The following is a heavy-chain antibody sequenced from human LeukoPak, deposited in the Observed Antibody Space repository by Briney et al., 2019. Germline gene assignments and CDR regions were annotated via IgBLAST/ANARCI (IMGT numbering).Heavy chain of an antibody. J-gene: IGHJ4*02. D-gene: IGHD6-19*01. CDR1: GGTFSNHA. V-gene: IGHV1-69*04. CDR2: IIPILGIA. Sequence: SVKVSCKASGGTFSNHAISWVRQAPGQGLEWVGRIIPILGIASYAQKFQGRVTITADKSTSTAYMELSSLRSEDTAVYSCAREGAVAGTGFDYWGQGTLVTVSS. CDR3: AREGAVAGTGFDY.